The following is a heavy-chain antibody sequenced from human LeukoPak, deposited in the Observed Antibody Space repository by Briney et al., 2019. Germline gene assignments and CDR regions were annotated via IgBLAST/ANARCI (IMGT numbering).Heavy chain of an antibody. CDR3: AREVYYEVGGYYYYMDV. V-gene: IGHV3-53*01. D-gene: IGHD3-22*01. Sequence: GGSLRLSCAASGFTVSSNYMSWVRQAPGKGLEWVSVIYSGGSTYYADSVKGRFTISRDNSKNTLYLQMNSLRAEDTAVYYCAREVYYEVGGYYYYMDVWGKGTTVTISS. J-gene: IGHJ6*03. CDR1: GFTVSSNY. CDR2: IYSGGST.